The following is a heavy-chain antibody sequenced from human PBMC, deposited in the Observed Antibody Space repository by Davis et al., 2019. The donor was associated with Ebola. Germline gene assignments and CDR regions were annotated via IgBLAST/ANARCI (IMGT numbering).Heavy chain of an antibody. D-gene: IGHD1-26*01. Sequence: ASVKVSCKASGYTFTNYDINWVRQATGQGLEWMGWMNPNSGNTGYAQKFQGRVTMTRNISISIAYMELNSLRSEDTAVYYCARRVGARSGFDYWGQGTLVTVSS. CDR3: ARRVGARSGFDY. V-gene: IGHV1-8*02. CDR1: GYTFTNYD. CDR2: MNPNSGNT. J-gene: IGHJ4*01.